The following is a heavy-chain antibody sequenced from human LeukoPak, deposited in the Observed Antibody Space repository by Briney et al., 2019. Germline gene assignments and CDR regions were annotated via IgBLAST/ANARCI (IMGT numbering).Heavy chain of an antibody. CDR2: IYYSGST. J-gene: IGHJ4*02. D-gene: IGHD5-24*01. V-gene: IGHV4-59*11. CDR3: ARVEEMDTIIDY. CDR1: GGSISSHY. Sequence: SETLSLTCTVSGGSISSHYWSWIRQPPGKGLEWIGYIYYSGSTNYNPSLKSRVTISVETSKNQFSLKLSYVTAADTAVYYCARVEEMDTIIDYWGQGTLVTVSS.